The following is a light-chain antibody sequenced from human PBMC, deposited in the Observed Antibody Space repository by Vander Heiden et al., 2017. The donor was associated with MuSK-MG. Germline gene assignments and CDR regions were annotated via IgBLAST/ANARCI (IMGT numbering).Light chain of an antibody. CDR1: QSLLHSNGYNC. Sequence: DIVMTQSPLSLPVTPGEPASISCRSSQSLLHSNGYNCLDWYLQKPGQSPQLLIYLGSNRASGVPDRFSGSGSGTDFTLKISRVEAEDVGVYYCMQALQAPRTFGQGTKLDIK. V-gene: IGKV2-28*01. CDR3: MQALQAPRT. J-gene: IGKJ2*01. CDR2: LGS.